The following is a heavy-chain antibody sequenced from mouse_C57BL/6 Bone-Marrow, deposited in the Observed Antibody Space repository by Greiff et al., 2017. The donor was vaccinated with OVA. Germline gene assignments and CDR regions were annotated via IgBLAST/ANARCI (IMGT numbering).Heavy chain of an antibody. J-gene: IGHJ4*01. CDR2: IRNKANGYTT. CDR3: ARSLGGYMRGNYAMDY. V-gene: IGHV7-3*01. CDR1: GFTFTDYY. Sequence: EVQVVESGGGLVQPGGSLSLSCAASGFTFTDYYMSWVRQPPGKALEWLGFIRNKANGYTTEYSASVKGRFTISRDNSQSILYLQMNALRAEDSATYYCARSLGGYMRGNYAMDYWGQGTSVTVSS. D-gene: IGHD1-1*02.